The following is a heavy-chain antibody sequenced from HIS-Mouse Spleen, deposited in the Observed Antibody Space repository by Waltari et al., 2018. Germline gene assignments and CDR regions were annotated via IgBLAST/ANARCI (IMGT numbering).Heavy chain of an antibody. V-gene: IGHV1-2*02. Sequence: QVQLVQSGAEVKKPGASVKVSCKASGYTFTGYYMHWVRQAPGQGLEWVGWINPNCGGTNYSQKFQGRVTMTSDTSISTAYMELSRLRSDDTAVYYCARDYGIAAAGKDRNWFDPWGQGTLVTVSS. J-gene: IGHJ5*02. CDR3: ARDYGIAAAGKDRNWFDP. CDR1: GYTFTGYY. D-gene: IGHD6-13*01. CDR2: INPNCGGT.